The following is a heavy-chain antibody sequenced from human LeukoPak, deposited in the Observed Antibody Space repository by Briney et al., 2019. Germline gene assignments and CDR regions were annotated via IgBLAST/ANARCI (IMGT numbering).Heavy chain of an antibody. CDR3: AKAINGYYDY. CDR2: ISKSSSST. Sequence: GGSLRLSCAASGFTFSDYYMSWIRQAPGKGLEWVSYISKSSSSTNYADSVKGRFSISRDNAKNSLYLQLNSLTAEDTAVYYCAKAINGYYDYWGQGTLVTVSS. J-gene: IGHJ4*02. D-gene: IGHD3-22*01. V-gene: IGHV3-11*05. CDR1: GFTFSDYY.